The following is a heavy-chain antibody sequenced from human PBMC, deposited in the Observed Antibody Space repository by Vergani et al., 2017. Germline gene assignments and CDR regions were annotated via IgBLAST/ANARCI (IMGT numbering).Heavy chain of an antibody. Sequence: EVQLVQSGAEVKKPGESLKISCKGSGYSFTSYWIGWVRQMPGKGLEWMGIIYPGDSDTRYSPSFQGQVTISADKSIRTAYLQWSSLKASDSAMYYCTRHVPCGDGACLHFDHWGQGTQVTVSS. CDR2: IYPGDSDT. V-gene: IGHV5-51*01. CDR1: GYSFTSYW. CDR3: TRHVPCGDGACLHFDH. D-gene: IGHD2-21*01. J-gene: IGHJ4*02.